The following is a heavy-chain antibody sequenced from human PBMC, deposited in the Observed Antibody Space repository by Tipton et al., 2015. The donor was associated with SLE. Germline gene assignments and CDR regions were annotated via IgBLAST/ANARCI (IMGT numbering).Heavy chain of an antibody. Sequence: QLVQSGAEVKKPGAAVKVSCKASGYSFRKEAVNWVRQAPGQGLEWMGWISAYHDKKDYAQKIQGRVTMTTDTSTSTAYLELRSLRSDDTAVYYCARDQVGFGDYVYYYMDVWGKGTTVTVSS. J-gene: IGHJ6*03. CDR1: GYSFRKEA. CDR3: ARDQVGFGDYVYYYMDV. CDR2: ISAYHDKK. D-gene: IGHD4-17*01. V-gene: IGHV1-18*01.